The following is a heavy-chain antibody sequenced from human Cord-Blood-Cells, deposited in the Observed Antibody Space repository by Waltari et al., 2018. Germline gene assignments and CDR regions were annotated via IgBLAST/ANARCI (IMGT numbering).Heavy chain of an antibody. D-gene: IGHD6-6*01. CDR3: ARAARESDAFDI. CDR2: INSDGSST. CDR1: GFTLRSSW. J-gene: IGHJ3*02. Sequence: EVQLVESGGGLVQPGGSLRLPCAASGFTLRSSWIHWVRQAPGKGLVWVSRINSDGSSTSYADSVKGRFTISRDNAKNTLYLQMNSLRAEDTAVYYCARAARESDAFDIWGQGTMVTVSS. V-gene: IGHV3-74*01.